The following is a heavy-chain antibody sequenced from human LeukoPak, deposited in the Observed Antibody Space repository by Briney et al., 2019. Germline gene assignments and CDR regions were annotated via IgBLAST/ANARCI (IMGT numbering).Heavy chain of an antibody. V-gene: IGHV3-21*01. J-gene: IGHJ4*02. CDR1: GFTFSSYS. Sequence: GGSLRLSCAASGFTFSSYSMNWVRQAPGKGLEWVSSISSSSSYIYYADSVKGRFTISRDNAKNSLYLQMNSLRAEDTAVYYCARVGALDDYGDSSPFDYWGQGTLVTVSS. CDR3: ARVGALDDYGDSSPFDY. CDR2: ISSSSSYI. D-gene: IGHD4-17*01.